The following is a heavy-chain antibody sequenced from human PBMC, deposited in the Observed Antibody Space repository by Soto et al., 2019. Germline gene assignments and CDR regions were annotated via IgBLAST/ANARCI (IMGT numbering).Heavy chain of an antibody. D-gene: IGHD3-22*01. Sequence: ASVKVSCKVSGYTFTNYGISWVRQAPGQGLEWVGWISPYKGTRNYTESLQGRVTLTTDTSTSTAYMELRSLRSDDTAVYYCARENYYDSSGYRKRYNWFDPWGQGTLVTVSS. V-gene: IGHV1-18*01. CDR3: ARENYYDSSGYRKRYNWFDP. CDR1: GYTFTNYG. J-gene: IGHJ5*02. CDR2: ISPYKGTR.